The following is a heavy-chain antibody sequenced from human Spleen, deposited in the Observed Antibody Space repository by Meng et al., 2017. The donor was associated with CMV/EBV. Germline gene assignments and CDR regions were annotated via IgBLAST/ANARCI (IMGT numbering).Heavy chain of an antibody. CDR2: VYISGMT. V-gene: IGHV4-39*07. D-gene: IGHD2-2*01. J-gene: IGHJ4*02. CDR3: ARRPGHGFGYQALAGDDY. CDR1: GGSISSSSYY. Sequence: SETLSLTCTVSGGSISSSSYYWGWIRQSPGKGLEWIGSVYISGMTYYNPSLKSRVTISVDTSKNQFSLQLSSVTAADTAVYYCARRPGHGFGYQALAGDDYWGQGALVTVSS.